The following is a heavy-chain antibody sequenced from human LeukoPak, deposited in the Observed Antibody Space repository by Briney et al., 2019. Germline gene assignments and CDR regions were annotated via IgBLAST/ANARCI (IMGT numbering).Heavy chain of an antibody. J-gene: IGHJ4*02. V-gene: IGHV3-7*01. Sequence: GGSLRLSCGASGSSFSEYWMSWVRQAPGKGLEWVANIKYDGSDKNYVESVKGRFIISRDDAEKAVYLQMNSLRVDDTAVYYCARGAEWRDYWGQGTLVTVSS. CDR1: GSSFSEYW. CDR3: ARGAEWRDY. CDR2: IKYDGSDK. D-gene: IGHD3-3*01.